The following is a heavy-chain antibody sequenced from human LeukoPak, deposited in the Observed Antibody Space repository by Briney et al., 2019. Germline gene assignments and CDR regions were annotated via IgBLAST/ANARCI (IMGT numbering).Heavy chain of an antibody. CDR1: GFTFSTYT. J-gene: IGHJ3*02. Sequence: PGGSLRLSCAASGFTFSTYTMHWVRQAPGKGLEWVAVIWYDRSNKYYADSVKGRFTISRDNSKNTLYLQMNSLRAEDTAVYYCASDYYDSSGPAEDAFDIWGQGTMVTVSS. CDR2: IWYDRSNK. V-gene: IGHV3-33*08. D-gene: IGHD3-22*01. CDR3: ASDYYDSSGPAEDAFDI.